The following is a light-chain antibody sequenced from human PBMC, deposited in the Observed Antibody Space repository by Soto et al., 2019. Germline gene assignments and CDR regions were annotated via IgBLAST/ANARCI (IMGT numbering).Light chain of an antibody. CDR1: QSISYW. Sequence: DIQMTHSPSTLSASVLYIVTITCRSSQSISYWLAWYQQKPGEAPNLLIYDASGLESGVPSRFSGSGSGTEFTLTINSLQPGDFATYYCQQYNSYFPAFGQGTKV. CDR3: QQYNSYFPA. J-gene: IGKJ1*01. CDR2: DAS. V-gene: IGKV1-5*01.